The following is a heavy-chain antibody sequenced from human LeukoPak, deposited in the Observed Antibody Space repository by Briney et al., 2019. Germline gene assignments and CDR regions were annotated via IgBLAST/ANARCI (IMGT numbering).Heavy chain of an antibody. CDR2: IFYSGAT. CDR1: GDSISINYN. Sequence: SSETLSLTCTVSGDSISINYNWGWIRQPPGKWLEWIGSIFYSGATYYSPSLKSRVTISVDTSKNQFSLKLSSMTAADTAVYYCVRHRQWLLFPDYWGQGTLVTVSS. V-gene: IGHV4-39*01. CDR3: VRHRQWLLFPDY. D-gene: IGHD6-19*01. J-gene: IGHJ4*02.